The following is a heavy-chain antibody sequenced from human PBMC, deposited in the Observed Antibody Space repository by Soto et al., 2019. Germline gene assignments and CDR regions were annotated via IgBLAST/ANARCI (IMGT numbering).Heavy chain of an antibody. CDR1: GYRLSSYD. Sequence: QVQLVESGGGVVQPGRSLRLSCAASGYRLSSYDIHWVRQAPGKGLEWVALVPNRGSDTYYVASVKGRFTVSRDNSKNTAYLQMSSLRVEDTAVYFCAKGTVTPAHSDSDYYAMDVWGQGTTVTVSS. CDR2: VPNRGSDT. V-gene: IGHV3-30*18. D-gene: IGHD4-17*01. J-gene: IGHJ6*02. CDR3: AKGTVTPAHSDSDYYAMDV.